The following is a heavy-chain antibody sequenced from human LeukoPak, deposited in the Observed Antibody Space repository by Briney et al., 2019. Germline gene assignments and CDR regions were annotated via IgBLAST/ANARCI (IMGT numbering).Heavy chain of an antibody. CDR3: ASGRAARQDY. V-gene: IGHV4-34*01. Sequence: PSETLSLTCAVYGGSFSGYYWSWIRQPPGKGLEWIGEINHSGSTNYNPSLKSRVTISVDTSKNQFSLKLSSVTAADTAVYYCASGRAARQDYWGQGTLVTASS. CDR1: GGSFSGYY. J-gene: IGHJ4*02. CDR2: INHSGST. D-gene: IGHD6-6*01.